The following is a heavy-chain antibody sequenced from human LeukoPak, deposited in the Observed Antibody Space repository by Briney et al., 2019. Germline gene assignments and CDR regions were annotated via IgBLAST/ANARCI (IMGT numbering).Heavy chain of an antibody. J-gene: IGHJ3*02. D-gene: IGHD2-15*01. CDR3: ARRGCSGGSCYRDDAFDI. V-gene: IGHV1-8*01. CDR2: MNPNSGNT. CDR1: GYTFTSYD. Sequence: ASVKVSCKASGYTFTSYDINWVRQATGQGLEWMGCMNPNSGNTGYAQKFQGRVTMTRNTSISTAYMELSSLRSEDTAVYYCARRGCSGGSCYRDDAFDIWGQGTMVTVSS.